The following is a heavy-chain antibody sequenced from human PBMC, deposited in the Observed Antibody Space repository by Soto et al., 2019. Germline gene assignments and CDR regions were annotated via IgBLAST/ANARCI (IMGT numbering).Heavy chain of an antibody. V-gene: IGHV3-23*01. CDR2: IRGDGGQT. CDR1: GFTFSSYG. J-gene: IGHJ4*02. CDR3: ARDVGLDSDDFFAY. Sequence: GGSLRLSCTASGFTFSSYGMGWVRQAPGKGLQWVSTIRGDGGQTHYTDSVKGRFSISRDNSKNTVYLQMDSLRAEDTAMYFCARDVGLDSDDFFAYWGQGTQVT. D-gene: IGHD3-9*01.